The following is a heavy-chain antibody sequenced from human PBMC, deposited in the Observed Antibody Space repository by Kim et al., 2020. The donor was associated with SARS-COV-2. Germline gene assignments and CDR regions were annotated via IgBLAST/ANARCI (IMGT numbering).Heavy chain of an antibody. CDR2: ISGSGGST. CDR3: AKGGDYSSGYWGSIDY. Sequence: GGSLRLSCAASGFTFSSYAMSWVRQAPGKGLEWVSAISGSGGSTYYADSVKGRFTISRDNSKNTLYLQMNSLRAEDTAVYYCAKGGDYSSGYWGSIDYWGQGTLVTVSS. CDR1: GFTFSSYA. V-gene: IGHV3-23*01. J-gene: IGHJ4*02. D-gene: IGHD3-22*01.